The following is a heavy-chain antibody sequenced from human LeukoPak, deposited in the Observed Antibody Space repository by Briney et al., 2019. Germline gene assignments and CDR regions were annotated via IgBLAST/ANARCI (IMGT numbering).Heavy chain of an antibody. CDR2: IYYSGST. CDR1: GGSISSYY. V-gene: IGHV4-59*01. Sequence: SSGTLSLTCTVSGGSISSYYWSWIRQPPGKGLEWIGYIYYSGSTNYNPSLKSRVTISVDTSKNQFSLKLSSVTAADTAVYYCARDIGMTTVVTPSWFDPWGQGTLVTVSS. J-gene: IGHJ5*02. CDR3: ARDIGMTTVVTPSWFDP. D-gene: IGHD4-23*01.